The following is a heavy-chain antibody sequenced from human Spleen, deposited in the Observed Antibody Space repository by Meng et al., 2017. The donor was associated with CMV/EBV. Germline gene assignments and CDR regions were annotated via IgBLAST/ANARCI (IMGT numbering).Heavy chain of an antibody. J-gene: IGHJ5*01. CDR2: MNPKSGNK. CDR3: ARAATVTPDYWFDP. Sequence: ASVKVSCKASGYTFTSYDINWVRQVTGQGLEWMGWMNPKSGNKGYAQKFQGRITMTRDNSIGTAYMELSSLRSDDTAVYYCARAATVTPDYWFDPWGQGTTVTVSS. CDR1: GYTFTSYD. V-gene: IGHV1-8*01. D-gene: IGHD4-17*01.